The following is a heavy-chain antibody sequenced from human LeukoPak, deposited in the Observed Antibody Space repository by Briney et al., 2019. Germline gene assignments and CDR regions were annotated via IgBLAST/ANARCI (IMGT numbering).Heavy chain of an antibody. D-gene: IGHD1-26*01. Sequence: PQTLSLTCAVSGGAFYDYYCMWIRQSPGKGLEWIGEISHSGTTTYNPSLRSRLTISEDTSNNTFSLKMTSVTAADTAVYYCSILGDTEASDTLPLDYWGQGTLVTVSS. J-gene: IGHJ4*02. CDR1: GGAFYDYY. CDR3: SILGDTEASDTLPLDY. CDR2: ISHSGTT. V-gene: IGHV4-34*01.